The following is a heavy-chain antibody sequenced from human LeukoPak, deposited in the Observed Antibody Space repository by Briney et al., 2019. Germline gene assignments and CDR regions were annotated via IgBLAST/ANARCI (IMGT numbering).Heavy chain of an antibody. J-gene: IGHJ4*02. CDR3: TKMFTKDNWYGGPDY. V-gene: IGHV3-23*03. CDR1: GFSFSIHD. CDR2: LYTGGIR. D-gene: IGHD2-8*01. Sequence: GGSLRLSCAASGFSFSIHDMTWVRLAPGKGLEWVSVLYTGGIRYYAGFVRGRFTISRDDSKNTLYLQMNNLRAEDTAIYYCTKMFTKDNWYGGPDYWGQGTLVTVSS.